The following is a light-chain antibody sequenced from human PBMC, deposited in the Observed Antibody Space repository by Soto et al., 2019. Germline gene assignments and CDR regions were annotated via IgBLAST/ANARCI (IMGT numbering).Light chain of an antibody. CDR1: QSVSSY. J-gene: IGKJ1*01. CDR3: QQRSNWTWT. CDR2: DAS. Sequence: EIVLTQSPATLSLSPGERATLSCRASQSVSSYLAWYQKKPGQAPGLLIYDASNRATGIPARFSGSGSGTDFTLTISSLEPEDFAVYYCQQRSNWTWTFGQGTKVEIK. V-gene: IGKV3-11*01.